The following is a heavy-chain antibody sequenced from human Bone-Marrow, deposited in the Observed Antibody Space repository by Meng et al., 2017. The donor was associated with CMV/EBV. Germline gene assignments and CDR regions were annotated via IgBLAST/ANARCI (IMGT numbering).Heavy chain of an antibody. D-gene: IGHD1-26*01. Sequence: GESLKISCAASGFTFSSYGMHWVRQAPGKGLEWVAFIRYDGSNKYYADSVKGRFTISRDNSKNTLYLQMNSLRAEDTAVYYCARDTLIRGVDYWGQGTLVTVSS. CDR3: ARDTLIRGVDY. CDR1: GFTFSSYG. V-gene: IGHV3-30*02. CDR2: IRYDGSNK. J-gene: IGHJ4*02.